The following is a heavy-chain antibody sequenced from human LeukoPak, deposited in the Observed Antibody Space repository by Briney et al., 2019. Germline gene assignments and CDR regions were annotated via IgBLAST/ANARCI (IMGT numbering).Heavy chain of an antibody. CDR1: GFTVSSNY. CDR3: AKDYYDSSGYYYDSGTSYFDY. J-gene: IGHJ4*02. CDR2: IYSGGST. D-gene: IGHD3-22*01. V-gene: IGHV3-53*01. Sequence: PGGSLRLSCAASGFTVSSNYMSWVRQAPGKGLEWVSVIYSGGSTYYADSVKGRFTISRDNSKNTLYLQMNSLRAEDTAVYYCAKDYYDSSGYYYDSGTSYFDYWGQGTLVTVSS.